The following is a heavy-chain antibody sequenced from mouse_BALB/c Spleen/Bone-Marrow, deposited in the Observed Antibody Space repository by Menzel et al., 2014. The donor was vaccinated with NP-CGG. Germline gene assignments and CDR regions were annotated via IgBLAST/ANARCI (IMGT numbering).Heavy chain of an antibody. CDR1: GYTFTSYW. J-gene: IGHJ4*01. V-gene: IGHV1-87*01. CDR3: AREGYYYGYAMDY. Sequence: VQLQQSGAELARPGAPVKLSCKASGYTFTSYWIQWVKQRPGQGLEWIGAIYPGDGDTRYTQKFKGKATLTADESSSTAYMQLSSLASEDSAVYYCAREGYYYGYAMDYWGQGTSVTVSS. CDR2: IYPGDGDT. D-gene: IGHD1-1*01.